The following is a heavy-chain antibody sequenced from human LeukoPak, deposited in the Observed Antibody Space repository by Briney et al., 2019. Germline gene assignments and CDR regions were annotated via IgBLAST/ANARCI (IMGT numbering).Heavy chain of an antibody. J-gene: IGHJ4*02. D-gene: IGHD3-22*01. CDR1: GFIFNNYG. Sequence: GGSLRLSCAASGFIFNNYGLVWVRQAPGKGLEWVSAISNDGGGTTYADFVKGRFSVSRDNSKNTLFLQMNSLRAEDTALYYCAKGSSGYFFDLWAQGTLVTVSS. CDR2: ISNDGGGT. V-gene: IGHV3-23*01. CDR3: AKGSSGYFFDL.